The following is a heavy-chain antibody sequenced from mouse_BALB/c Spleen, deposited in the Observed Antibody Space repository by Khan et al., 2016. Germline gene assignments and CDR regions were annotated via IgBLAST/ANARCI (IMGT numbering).Heavy chain of an antibody. CDR2: INTYTGEP. Sequence: QIQLVQSGPELKKPGETVKISCKATGYTFTNYGMNWVKQAPGKGLKWMGWINTYTGEPTYAEDFKGRFAFSLETSASTAYLQINNLKDEDTATXFYARSAYDGYWGFAYWGQGTLVTVSA. CDR1: GYTFTNYG. J-gene: IGHJ3*01. D-gene: IGHD2-3*01. CDR3: ARSAYDGYWGFAY. V-gene: IGHV9-3-1*01.